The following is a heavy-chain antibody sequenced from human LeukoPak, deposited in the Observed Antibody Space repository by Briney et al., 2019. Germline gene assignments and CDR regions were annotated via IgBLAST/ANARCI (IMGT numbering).Heavy chain of an antibody. Sequence: AASVKVSRKASGYTFTSYYMHWVRQAPGQGLEWMGIINPSGGSTSYAQKFQGRVTMTRDTSTSTVYMELSSLRSEDTAVYYCARDYCGGDCYSYWFDPWGQGTLVTVSS. J-gene: IGHJ5*02. CDR2: INPSGGST. V-gene: IGHV1-46*01. D-gene: IGHD2-21*02. CDR3: ARDYCGGDCYSYWFDP. CDR1: GYTFTSYY.